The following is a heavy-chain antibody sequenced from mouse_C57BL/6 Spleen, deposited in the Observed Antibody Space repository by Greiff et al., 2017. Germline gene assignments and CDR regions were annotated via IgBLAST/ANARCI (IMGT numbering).Heavy chain of an antibody. Sequence: EVMLVESGPGMVKPSQSLSLTCTVTGYSITSGYDWHWIRHFPGNKLEWMGYISYSGSTNYNPSLKSRISITHDTSKNHFFLKLNSVTTEDTATXYCARDSYDYDGGFADWGQGTLVTVSA. J-gene: IGHJ3*01. D-gene: IGHD2-4*01. V-gene: IGHV3-1*01. CDR1: GYSITSGYD. CDR3: ARDSYDYDGGFAD. CDR2: ISYSGST.